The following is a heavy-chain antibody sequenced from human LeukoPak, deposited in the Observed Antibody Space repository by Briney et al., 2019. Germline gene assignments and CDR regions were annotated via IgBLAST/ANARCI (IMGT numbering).Heavy chain of an antibody. CDR1: GYTFTGYY. V-gene: IGHV1-2*02. Sequence: ASVKVSCMASGYTFTGYYMHWVRQAPGQGLEWMGWINPNSGGTNYAQKFQGRVTMTRDTSISTAYMELSRLRSDDTAVYYCARESITQDWFDPWGQGTLVTVSS. CDR2: INPNSGGT. D-gene: IGHD3-10*01. J-gene: IGHJ5*02. CDR3: ARESITQDWFDP.